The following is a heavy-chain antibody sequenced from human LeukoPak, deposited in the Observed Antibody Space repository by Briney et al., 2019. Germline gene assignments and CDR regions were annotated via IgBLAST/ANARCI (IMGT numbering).Heavy chain of an antibody. CDR3: ARESSGYFY. J-gene: IGHJ4*02. D-gene: IGHD3-22*01. V-gene: IGHV3-21*01. CDR2: ISSSSSFR. CDR1: GFNFGSYG. Sequence: SGGSLRLSCAASGFNFGSYGMNWVRQAPGKGLEWVSSISSSSSFRYYADSVKGRFTISRDNAKNSLYLQMNSLRAEDTAVYYCARESSGYFYWGQGTLVTVSS.